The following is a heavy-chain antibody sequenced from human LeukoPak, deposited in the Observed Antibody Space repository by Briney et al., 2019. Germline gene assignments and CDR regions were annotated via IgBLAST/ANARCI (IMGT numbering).Heavy chain of an antibody. CDR2: IYYSGST. Sequence: SETLSLTCAVYGGSFSAYYWGWIRQPPGKGLEWIGSIYYSGSTYYNPSLKSRVTISVDTSKNQFSLKLSSVTAADTAVYYCARGSGYYYGDFDHWGQGTLVTVFS. J-gene: IGHJ4*02. CDR1: GGSFSAYY. CDR3: ARGSGYYYGDFDH. D-gene: IGHD3-22*01. V-gene: IGHV4-34*01.